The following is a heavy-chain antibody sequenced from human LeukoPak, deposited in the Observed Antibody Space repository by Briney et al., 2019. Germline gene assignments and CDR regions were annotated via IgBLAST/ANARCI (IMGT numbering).Heavy chain of an antibody. D-gene: IGHD3-10*01. Sequence: ASVKVSCKTSGYTFTGYYMHWVRQAPGQGLEWMGWINPNSGGTNYAQKFQGRVTMTRDTSISTAYMELSRLRSDDTAVYYCARGFPEWFGESSGYFDYWGQGTLVTVSS. CDR1: GYTFTGYY. V-gene: IGHV1-2*02. J-gene: IGHJ4*02. CDR2: INPNSGGT. CDR3: ARGFPEWFGESSGYFDY.